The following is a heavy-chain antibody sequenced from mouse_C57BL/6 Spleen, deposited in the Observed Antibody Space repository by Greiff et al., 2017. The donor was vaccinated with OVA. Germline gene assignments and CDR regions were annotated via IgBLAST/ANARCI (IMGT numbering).Heavy chain of an antibody. CDR2: IDPNSGGT. Sequence: QVQLKQPGAELVKPGASVKLSCKASGYTFTSYWMHWVKQRPGRGLEWIGRIDPNSGGTKYNEKLKSKATLTGAKPSSAAYMQLSRLTSEDSAIYYCASGNWDFDYWGQGTTLTVSS. CDR1: GYTFTSYW. D-gene: IGHD4-1*01. CDR3: ASGNWDFDY. V-gene: IGHV1-72*01. J-gene: IGHJ2*01.